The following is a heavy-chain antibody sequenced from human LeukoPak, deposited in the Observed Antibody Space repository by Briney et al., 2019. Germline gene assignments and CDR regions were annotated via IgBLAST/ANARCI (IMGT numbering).Heavy chain of an antibody. CDR1: GYTFNAYG. CDR3: ARSRCSASTSCYYFFFFGS. Sequence: GASVKVSCKTSGYTFNAYGITWVRQAPGQGLEWMAWSSGTGYNTEYAQKFQGRVTMTTDTSTSTAYWELRSLRSDDTAVYYCARSRCSASTSCYYFFFFGSWGQGTLVTVSS. V-gene: IGHV1-18*01. CDR2: SSGTGYNT. J-gene: IGHJ4*02. D-gene: IGHD2-2*01.